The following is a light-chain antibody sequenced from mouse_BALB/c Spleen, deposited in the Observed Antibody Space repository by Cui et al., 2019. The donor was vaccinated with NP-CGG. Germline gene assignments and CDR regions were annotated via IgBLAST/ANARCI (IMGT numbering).Light chain of an antibody. J-gene: IGLJ1*01. CDR1: TGAVTTSNY. V-gene: IGLV1*01. Sequence: QAVVTQESVLTTSPGETVTRTCRSSTGAVTTSNYANWVQEKPDHLFTGLIGGTNNRAPGVPARCSGSLIGDKAALTITGAQTEDEAIYFCALWYSNHWVFGGGTKLTVL. CDR3: ALWYSNHWV. CDR2: GTN.